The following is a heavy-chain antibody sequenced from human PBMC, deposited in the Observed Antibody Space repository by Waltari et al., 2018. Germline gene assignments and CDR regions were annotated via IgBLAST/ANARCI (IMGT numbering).Heavy chain of an antibody. CDR1: GYTFTGYY. CDR3: AREGGSQY. D-gene: IGHD1-26*01. V-gene: IGHV1-2*02. CDR2: INPNSVGT. J-gene: IGHJ4*02. Sequence: QVQLVQSGAEVKKPGASVKVSCKASGYTFTGYYMHWVRQAPGQGLGWMGWINPNSVGTNYAQKFQGRVPMTRYTSISTAYMELSRLRSDDTAVYYCAREGGSQYWGQGTLVTVSS.